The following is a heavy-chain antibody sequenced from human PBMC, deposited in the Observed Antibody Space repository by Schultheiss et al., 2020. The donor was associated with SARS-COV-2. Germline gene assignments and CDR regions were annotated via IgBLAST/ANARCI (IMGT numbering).Heavy chain of an antibody. V-gene: IGHV4-59*01. D-gene: IGHD5-18*01. CDR3: AKVGERGYSYGLVDY. CDR2: IYYSGST. CDR1: GGSISSYY. J-gene: IGHJ4*02. Sequence: SETLSLTCTVSGGSISSYYWSWIRQPPGKGLEWIGYIYYSGSTNYNPSLNSRVTISVDTSKNQFSLKLSSVTAADTAVYYCAKVGERGYSYGLVDYWGQGTLVTVSS.